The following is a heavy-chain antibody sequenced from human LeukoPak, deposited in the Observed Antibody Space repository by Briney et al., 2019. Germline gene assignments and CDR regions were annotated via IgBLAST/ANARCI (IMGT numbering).Heavy chain of an antibody. CDR3: AREEDCSGGICYLGNAFDI. CDR2: TNLRSQWHN. D-gene: IGHD2-15*01. J-gene: IGHJ3*02. V-gene: IGHV6-1*01. Sequence: SETLSLTCAISGDSVSSNNVAWNWIRQTPSRGLEWLGRTNLRSQWHNDYALSVKSRVTIRSDTSKNQFSLQLNSVTPEDTAVYYCAREEDCSGGICYLGNAFDIWGQGTMVTVSS. CDR1: GDSVSSNNVA.